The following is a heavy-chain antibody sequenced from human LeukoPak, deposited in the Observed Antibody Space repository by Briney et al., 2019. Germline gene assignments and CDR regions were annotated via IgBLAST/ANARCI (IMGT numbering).Heavy chain of an antibody. V-gene: IGHV3-33*01. CDR2: IWYDGSNK. Sequence: PGGSLRLSCAASGFTFSSYGMHWVRQAPGKGLEWVAVIWYDGSNKYCADSVKGRFTISRDNSKNTLCLQMNSLRAEDTAVYYCARAQRFDYSNYYFDYWGQGTLVTVSS. CDR1: GFTFSSYG. J-gene: IGHJ4*02. CDR3: ARAQRFDYSNYYFDY. D-gene: IGHD4-11*01.